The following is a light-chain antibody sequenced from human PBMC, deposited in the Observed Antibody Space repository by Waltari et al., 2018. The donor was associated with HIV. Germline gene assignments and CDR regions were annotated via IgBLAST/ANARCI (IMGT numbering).Light chain of an antibody. CDR3: CSYAGSYTLV. Sequence: QSALTQPRSVSGSPGQSVTISCTGTRSDVGGYKYVSWYQQHPAKAPKLMIYDGTKRPSGVPDRFSGSKSVNTASLTISGLEAEDEADYYCCSYAGSYTLVFGGGTKLTVL. CDR2: DGT. V-gene: IGLV2-11*01. CDR1: RSDVGGYKY. J-gene: IGLJ3*02.